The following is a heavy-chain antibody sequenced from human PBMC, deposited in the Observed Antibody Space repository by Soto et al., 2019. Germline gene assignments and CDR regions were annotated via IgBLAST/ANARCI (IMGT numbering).Heavy chain of an antibody. CDR1: GGTFSSYA. V-gene: IGHV1-69*13. CDR2: IIPIFGTA. D-gene: IGHD2-2*01. J-gene: IGHJ6*02. CDR3: ARDTRFCSSNSCHGGLGYYGMDV. Sequence: ASVKVSCKASGGTFSSYAISWVRQAPGQGLEWMGGIIPIFGTANYAQKFQGRVTITADESTSTAYMELSSLRSEDTAVYYCARDTRFCSSNSCHGGLGYYGMDVWGQGTTVTVSS.